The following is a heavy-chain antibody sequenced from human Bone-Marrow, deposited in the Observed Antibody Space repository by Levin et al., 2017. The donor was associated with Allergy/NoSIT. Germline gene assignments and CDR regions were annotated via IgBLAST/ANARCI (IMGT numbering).Heavy chain of an antibody. D-gene: IGHD2-2*01. CDR3: ARASGSTTLWYYGMDV. Sequence: ASVKVSCKASGGTFSSYAISWVRQAPGQGLEWMGGIIPIFGTANYAQKFQGRVTITADESTSTAYMELSSLRSEDTAVYYCARASGSTTLWYYGMDVWGQGTTVTVSS. CDR2: IIPIFGTA. CDR1: GGTFSSYA. J-gene: IGHJ6*02. V-gene: IGHV1-69*13.